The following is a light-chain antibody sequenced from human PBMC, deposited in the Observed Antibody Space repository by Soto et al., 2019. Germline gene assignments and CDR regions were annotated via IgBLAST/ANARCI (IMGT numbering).Light chain of an antibody. Sequence: QSALTQPASVSGSPGQSITISCTGTSSDVGSGNVVSWYQHYPGKAPQLMIYEGFNRPSGVSSRFSGSRSGNTASLTISGLQAEDEADYCCCSHAGGDTYVFGTGTKLTVL. CDR1: SSDVGSGNV. J-gene: IGLJ1*01. CDR2: EGF. CDR3: CSHAGGDTYV. V-gene: IGLV2-23*01.